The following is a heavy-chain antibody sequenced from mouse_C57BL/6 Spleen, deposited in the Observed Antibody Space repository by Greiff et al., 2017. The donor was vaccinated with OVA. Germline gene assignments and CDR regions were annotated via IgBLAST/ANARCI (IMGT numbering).Heavy chain of an antibody. V-gene: IGHV5-9-1*02. D-gene: IGHD1-1*01. CDR2: ISSGGDYI. CDR1: GFTFSSYA. Sequence: EVQGVESGEGLVKPGGSLKLSCAASGFTFSSYAMSWVRQTPEKRLEWVAYISSGGDYIYYADTVKGRFTISRDNARNTLYLQMSSLKSEDTAMYYCTREDYGSSYVRYFDVWGTGTTVTVSS. J-gene: IGHJ1*03. CDR3: TREDYGSSYVRYFDV.